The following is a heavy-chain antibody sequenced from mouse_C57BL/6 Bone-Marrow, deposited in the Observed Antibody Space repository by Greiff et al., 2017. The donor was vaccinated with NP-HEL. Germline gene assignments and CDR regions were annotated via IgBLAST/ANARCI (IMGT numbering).Heavy chain of an antibody. Sequence: VQLQQSGPELVKPGASVKISCKASGYSFTDYNMNWVKQSNGKSLVWIGVINPNYGPTSYNQKFKGKATLTVDQSSSTAYMQLNSLTSEDSAVYYWSRRHGSSHYAMDYWGQGTSVTVSS. CDR1: GYSFTDYN. CDR2: INPNYGPT. J-gene: IGHJ4*01. CDR3: SRRHGSSHYAMDY. V-gene: IGHV1-39*01. D-gene: IGHD1-1*01.